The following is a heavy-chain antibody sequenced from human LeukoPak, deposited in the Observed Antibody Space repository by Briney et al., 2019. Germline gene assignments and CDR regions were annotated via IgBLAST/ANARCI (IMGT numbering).Heavy chain of an antibody. V-gene: IGHV4-61*08. CDR3: ARDEEPYGPLVY. CDR2: TYNSGST. J-gene: IGHJ4*02. CDR1: GGSISSSGYY. Sequence: SETLSLTCTVSGGSISSSGYYWSWIRQPPGKGLEWIGYTYNSGSTNYNPSLKSRITISVDTSKNQFSLKMSSVTAADTAVYYCARDEEPYGPLVYWGQGTLVTVSS. D-gene: IGHD1-14*01.